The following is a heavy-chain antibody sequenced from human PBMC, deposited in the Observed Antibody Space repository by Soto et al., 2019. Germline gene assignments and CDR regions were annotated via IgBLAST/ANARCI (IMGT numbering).Heavy chain of an antibody. CDR2: IYYSGST. Sequence: SETLSLTCTVSGGSISSYYWSWIRQPPGKGLEWIGYIYYSGSTNYNPSLKSRVTISADTSKNQFSLKLSSVTAADTAVYYCARDYDFWSGPQRKSAFDIWGQGTMVTVSS. CDR3: ARDYDFWSGPQRKSAFDI. V-gene: IGHV4-59*12. J-gene: IGHJ3*02. CDR1: GGSISSYY. D-gene: IGHD3-3*01.